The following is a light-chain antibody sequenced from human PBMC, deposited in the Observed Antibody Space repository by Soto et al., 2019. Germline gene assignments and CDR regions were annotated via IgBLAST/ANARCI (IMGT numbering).Light chain of an antibody. CDR3: LQDYNFPLT. J-gene: IGKJ4*01. V-gene: IGKV1-6*01. CDR2: AAS. CDR1: PGISND. Sequence: AIQMTQSPSSLSASVGDRVTITCRASPGISNDLGWYQQKPGKAPKLLIYAASSLQSGVPSRFSGSGSGTDFTRTISSLQPEDFATDYCLQDYNFPLTFGGGTKVEIK.